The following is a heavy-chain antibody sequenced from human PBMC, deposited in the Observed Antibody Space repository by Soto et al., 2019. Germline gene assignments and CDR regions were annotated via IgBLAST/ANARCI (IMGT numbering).Heavy chain of an antibody. CDR2: ISYDGSNK. D-gene: IGHD3-22*01. Sequence: QVQLVESGGGVVQPGRSLRLSCAASGFTFSSYGMHWVRQAPGKGLEWVAVISYDGSNKYYADSVKGRFTISRDNSKNTLYLQMNSLRAEDTAVYYCAKDEGLRITMILVVPGIDYWGQGTLVTVSS. CDR1: GFTFSSYG. V-gene: IGHV3-30*18. CDR3: AKDEGLRITMILVVPGIDY. J-gene: IGHJ4*02.